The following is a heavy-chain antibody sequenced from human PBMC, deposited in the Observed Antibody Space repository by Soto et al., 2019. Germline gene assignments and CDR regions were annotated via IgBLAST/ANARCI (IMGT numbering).Heavy chain of an antibody. D-gene: IGHD4-17*01. V-gene: IGHV4-34*01. CDR3: ARPTVTMYYFDY. CDR2: INHSGST. CDR1: GGSFSGYY. Sequence: SETLSLTCAVYGGSFSGYYWSWIRQPPGKGLEWIGEINHSGSTNYNPSLKSRVTISVDTSKNQFSLKLSSVTAADTAVYYCARPTVTMYYFDYWGQGTLVTVSS. J-gene: IGHJ4*02.